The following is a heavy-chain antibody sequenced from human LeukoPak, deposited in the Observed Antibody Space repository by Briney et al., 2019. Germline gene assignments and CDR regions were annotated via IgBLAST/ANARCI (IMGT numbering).Heavy chain of an antibody. CDR3: ARDRVGSSWDTLHDAFDI. V-gene: IGHV1-69*13. D-gene: IGHD6-13*01. Sequence: ASVKVSCKASGGTFSSYAISWVRQAPGQGLEWMGGIIPIFGTANYAQKFQGRVTITADESTSTAYMELSSLRSEDTAVYYCARDRVGSSWDTLHDAFDIWGQGTMVTVSS. CDR2: IIPIFGTA. CDR1: GGTFSSYA. J-gene: IGHJ3*02.